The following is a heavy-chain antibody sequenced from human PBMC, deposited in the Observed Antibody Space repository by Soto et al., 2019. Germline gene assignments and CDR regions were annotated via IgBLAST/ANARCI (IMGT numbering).Heavy chain of an antibody. CDR1: GYSFTSYW. V-gene: IGHV5-10-1*01. D-gene: IGHD5-18*01. CDR2: IDPSDSYT. CDR3: ARRSNGYSYGGHYYYGMDV. Sequence: GESLKISCKGSGYSFTSYWISWVRQMPGKGLEWMGRIDPSDSYTNYSPSFQGHVTISADKSISTAYLQWSSLKASDTAMYYCARRSNGYSYGGHYYYGMDVWGQGTTVTVS. J-gene: IGHJ6*02.